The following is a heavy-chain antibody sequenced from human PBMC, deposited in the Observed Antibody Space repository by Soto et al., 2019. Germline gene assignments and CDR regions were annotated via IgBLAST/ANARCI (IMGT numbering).Heavy chain of an antibody. Sequence: PSETLSLTCAVSGGSISSSNWWSWVRQPPGKGLEWIGEIYHSGSTNYNPSLKSRVTISVDKSKNQFSLKLSSVTAADTAVYYCARATNPYYDILTGYFDYWGQGTLVTVPS. CDR1: GGSISSSNW. CDR3: ARATNPYYDILTGYFDY. D-gene: IGHD3-9*01. J-gene: IGHJ4*02. V-gene: IGHV4-4*02. CDR2: IYHSGST.